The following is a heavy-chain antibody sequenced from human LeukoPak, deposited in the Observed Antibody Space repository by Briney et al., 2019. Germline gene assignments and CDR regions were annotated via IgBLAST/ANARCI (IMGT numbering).Heavy chain of an antibody. D-gene: IGHD4-11*01. J-gene: IGHJ6*03. CDR1: GFAFNSYT. CDR3: ARVAQGATTENYFYYYMDV. V-gene: IGHV3-21*01. Sequence: GGSLRLSCAASGFAFNSYTITWVRQAPGKGLESVSSITSRGSHIYIADSVKGRFTISRDNAKNSLFLQMSSLSVEDTAVYYCARVAQGATTENYFYYYMDVWGEGTTVTVSS. CDR2: ITSRGSHI.